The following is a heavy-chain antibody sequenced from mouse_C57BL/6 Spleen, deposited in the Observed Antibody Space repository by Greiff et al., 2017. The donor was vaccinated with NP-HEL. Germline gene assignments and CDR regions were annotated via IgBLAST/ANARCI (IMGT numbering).Heavy chain of an antibody. CDR2: ISYSGST. CDR1: GYSITSGYD. V-gene: IGHV3-1*01. CDR3: ARAWSNYDYFDY. Sequence: VQLQQSGPGMVKPSQSLSLTCTVTGYSITSGYDWHWIRHFPGNKLEWMGYISYSGSTNYNPSLKSRISITHDTSKNHFFLKLNSVTTEDTATYYCARAWSNYDYFDYWGQGTTLTVSS. D-gene: IGHD2-5*01. J-gene: IGHJ2*01.